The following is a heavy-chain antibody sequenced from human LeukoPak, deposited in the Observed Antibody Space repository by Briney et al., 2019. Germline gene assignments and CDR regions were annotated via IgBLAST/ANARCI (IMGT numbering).Heavy chain of an antibody. CDR2: IYYSGST. V-gene: IGHV4-59*01. Sequence: PSETLSLTCTVTGGSISSYYWSWIRQPPGKGLEWIGYIYYSGSTNYNPSLKSRVTISVDTSKNQFSLKLSSVTAADTAVYYCARDTVAHAFDIWGQGTMVTVSS. CDR3: ARDTVAHAFDI. D-gene: IGHD6-19*01. J-gene: IGHJ3*02. CDR1: GGSISSYY.